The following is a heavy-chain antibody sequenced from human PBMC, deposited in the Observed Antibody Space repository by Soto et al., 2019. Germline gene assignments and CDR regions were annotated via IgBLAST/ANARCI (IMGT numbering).Heavy chain of an antibody. V-gene: IGHV3-30*18. Sequence: QVQLVESGGGVVEPGRSLRLSCAASGFIFSTYGMHWVRQAPGKGLEGVGVISYDGSNQYYEDSVKGRFTISRDNSKNTLYLQMNSRRVEDKAVYYCAKSWSGSHGAFDMWGQGTMVTVSA. J-gene: IGHJ3*02. D-gene: IGHD2-8*02. CDR2: ISYDGSNQ. CDR3: AKSWSGSHGAFDM. CDR1: GFIFSTYG.